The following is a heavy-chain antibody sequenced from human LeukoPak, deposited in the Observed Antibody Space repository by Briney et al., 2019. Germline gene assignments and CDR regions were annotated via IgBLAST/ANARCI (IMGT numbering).Heavy chain of an antibody. J-gene: IGHJ4*02. CDR2: MNPNSGNT. CDR1: GYTFTSYD. CDR3: ARGVVTAYAAFDS. D-gene: IGHD2-21*02. V-gene: IGHV1-8*01. Sequence: AASVKVSCKASGYTFTSYDINWVRQATGQGLEWMGWMNPNSGNTGYAQKFQGRVTMTRNTSISTAYMELSSLRSEDTAVYYCARGVVTAYAAFDSWGQGTLVTVSS.